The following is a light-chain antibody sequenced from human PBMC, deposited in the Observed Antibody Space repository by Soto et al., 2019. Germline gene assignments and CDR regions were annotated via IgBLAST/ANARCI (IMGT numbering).Light chain of an antibody. CDR2: GAS. J-gene: IGKJ5*01. CDR3: QQCGSSST. CDR1: QSVSSSY. Sequence: EIVLTQSPCTLSLSPWERATLSCRASQSVSSSYLAWYQQKPGQAPRLLIYGASTRATGIPDRFSGSGSETDFTLTISRLEPEDFAVYYCQQCGSSSTFGQGTRLEI. V-gene: IGKV3-20*01.